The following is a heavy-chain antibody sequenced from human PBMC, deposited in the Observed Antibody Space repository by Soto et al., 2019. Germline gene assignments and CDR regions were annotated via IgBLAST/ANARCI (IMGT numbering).Heavy chain of an antibody. Sequence: PSETLSLTCTVSGGSISSYYWSWIRQPPGKGLEWIGYIYYSGSTNYNPSLKSRVTISVDTSKNQFSLKLSSVTAADTAVYYCARTPYHYDILTGYYPLYYFDYWGQGTLVTV. V-gene: IGHV4-59*08. J-gene: IGHJ4*02. CDR1: GGSISSYY. CDR2: IYYSGST. D-gene: IGHD3-9*01. CDR3: ARTPYHYDILTGYYPLYYFDY.